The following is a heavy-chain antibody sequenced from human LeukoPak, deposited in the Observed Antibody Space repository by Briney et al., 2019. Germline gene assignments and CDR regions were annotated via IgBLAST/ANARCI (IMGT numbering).Heavy chain of an antibody. D-gene: IGHD3-22*01. CDR3: ARVAGYYDRGDAFDI. CDR1: GGSFSGYY. Sequence: SETLSLTCAVYGGSFSGYYWSWIRQHPGKGLEWIGYIYYSGSTYYNPSLKSRVTISVDTSKNQFSLKLSSVTAADTAVYYCARVAGYYDRGDAFDIWGQGTMVTVSS. J-gene: IGHJ3*02. CDR2: IYYSGST. V-gene: IGHV4-31*11.